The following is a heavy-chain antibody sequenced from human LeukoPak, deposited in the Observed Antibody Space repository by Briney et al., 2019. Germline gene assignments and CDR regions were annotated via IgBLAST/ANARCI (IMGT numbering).Heavy chain of an antibody. CDR2: INPHSCGK. CDR3: VREGNELLSKNFVY. D-gene: IGHD2-21*02. Sequence: GASVKVSCKASGFTFSGHYIHWVRQAPGQGLEWMRYINPHSCGKSSPQKFQGRVTMTTDTSISAVYMELRSVTSDDTAMYYCVREGNELLSKNFVYWGQGSLVTVSS. J-gene: IGHJ4*02. V-gene: IGHV1-2*02. CDR1: GFTFSGHY.